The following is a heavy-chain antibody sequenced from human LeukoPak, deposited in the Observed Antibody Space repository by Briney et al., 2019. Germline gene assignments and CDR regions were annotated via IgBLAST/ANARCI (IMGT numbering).Heavy chain of an antibody. CDR2: INPNSGGT. CDR3: ARDGVAGENDY. D-gene: IGHD6-19*01. J-gene: IGHJ4*02. Sequence: ASVKVSCKASGYTFTGYYMHWVRQAPGQGLEWMGRINPNSGGTNYAQKFQGRVTMTRDTSISTAYMELRSLRSDDTAVYYCARDGVAGENDYWGQGTLVTVSS. CDR1: GYTFTGYY. V-gene: IGHV1-2*06.